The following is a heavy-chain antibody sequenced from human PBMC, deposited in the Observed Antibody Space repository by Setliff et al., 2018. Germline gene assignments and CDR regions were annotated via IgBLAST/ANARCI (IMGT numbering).Heavy chain of an antibody. V-gene: IGHV4-59*10. Sequence: SETLSLTCAVYGGSFSGYYWSWIRQPAGKGLEWIGHIYIGGSANYNPSLKSRVTMSIDTSKNQFSLKLNSVTAADTAIYYCARRRANYNWFDSWGQGTLVTVSS. J-gene: IGHJ5*01. CDR2: IYIGGSA. CDR3: ARRRANYNWFDS. CDR1: GGSFSGYY.